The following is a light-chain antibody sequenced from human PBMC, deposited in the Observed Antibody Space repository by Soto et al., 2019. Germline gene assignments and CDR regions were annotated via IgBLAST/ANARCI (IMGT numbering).Light chain of an antibody. CDR3: SSYTSSSTLVV. Sequence: QAVVTQPASVSGSPGQSITISCTGTSSDVGGYNYVSWYQQHPGKAPKLMIYEVSNRPSGVSNRFSGSKSGNTASLTISGLQAEDEADYYCSSYTSSSTLVVFGGVTKVTVL. V-gene: IGLV2-14*01. CDR1: SSDVGGYNY. CDR2: EVS. J-gene: IGLJ2*01.